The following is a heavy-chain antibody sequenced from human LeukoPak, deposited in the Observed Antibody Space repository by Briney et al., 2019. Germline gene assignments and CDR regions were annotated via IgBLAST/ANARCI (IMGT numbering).Heavy chain of an antibody. V-gene: IGHV3-30*02. J-gene: IGHJ6*02. CDR3: AKRYCSSASCRSGMDV. CDR2: IRSDGSKT. Sequence: GGSLRLSCAASGFIFSSYGMTWVRQAPGKGLEWVALIRSDGSKTYYADSVEGRFTISRDNSKNTLYLQMYSLGADDTAVYYCAKRYCSSASCRSGMDVWGQGTTVTVSS. D-gene: IGHD2-2*01. CDR1: GFIFSSYG.